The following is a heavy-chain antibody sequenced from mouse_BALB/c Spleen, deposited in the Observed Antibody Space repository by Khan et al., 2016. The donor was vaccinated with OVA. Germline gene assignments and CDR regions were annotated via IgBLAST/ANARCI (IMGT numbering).Heavy chain of an antibody. V-gene: IGHV1-77*01. CDR3: ARRNYFGDTFAY. Sequence: QVQLQQSGAELARPGASVKLSCKASGYTFTDYYINWVKQRTGQGLEWIGEISPGSGDTYYNERFKGKATLTADQSSSTAYMQRSSLPSEASAVYFGARRNYFGDTFAYWGQGTLVTVSA. D-gene: IGHD2-1*01. CDR2: ISPGSGDT. J-gene: IGHJ3*01. CDR1: GYTFTDYY.